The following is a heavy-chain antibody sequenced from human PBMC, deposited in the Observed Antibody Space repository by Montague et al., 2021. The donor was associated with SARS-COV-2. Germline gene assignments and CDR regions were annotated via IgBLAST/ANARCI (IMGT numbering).Heavy chain of an antibody. J-gene: IGHJ3*02. CDR3: ARDPLPYYYGSGSYYNDDAFDI. V-gene: IGHV3-53*04. Sequence: SLRLSCAASGFTVSSNYMSWVRQAPGKGLEWVSVIYSGGSTYYADSVKGRFTISRHSSKNTLYLQMNSLRAEDTAVYYCARDPLPYYYGSGSYYNDDAFDIWGQGTMVTVSS. D-gene: IGHD3-10*01. CDR2: IYSGGST. CDR1: GFTVSSNY.